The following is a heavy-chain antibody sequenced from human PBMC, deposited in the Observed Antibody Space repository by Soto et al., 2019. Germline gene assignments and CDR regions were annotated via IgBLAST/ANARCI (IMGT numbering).Heavy chain of an antibody. D-gene: IGHD3-16*02. V-gene: IGHV4-59*12. CDR1: GGSISSYY. J-gene: IGHJ3*02. Sequence: PSETLSLTCTVSGGSISSYYWSWIRQPPGKGLEWIGYIYYSGSTNYNPSLKSRVTISADKSISTAYLQWSSLKASDTAMYYCAGLPTFGGVIVMGDGGAFDIWGQGTMVTVSS. CDR3: AGLPTFGGVIVMGDGGAFDI. CDR2: IYYSGST.